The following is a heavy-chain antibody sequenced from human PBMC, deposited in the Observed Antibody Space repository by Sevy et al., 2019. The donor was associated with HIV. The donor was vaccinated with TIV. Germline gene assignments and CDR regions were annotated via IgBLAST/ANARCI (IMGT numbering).Heavy chain of an antibody. V-gene: IGHV4-59*03. CDR2: FSYSETT. CDR1: GGSINFYY. Sequence: SETLSLTCSVSGGSINFYYWSWIRQSPGKGLEWIAHFSYSETTRYNPSLKSRLSISLDTSKNQLSLNLRSVTAADTAVYYCAGTVGDTGRDYFHYYMDVWGKGTTVTVSS. J-gene: IGHJ6*03. CDR3: AGTVGDTGRDYFHYYMDV. D-gene: IGHD2-8*02.